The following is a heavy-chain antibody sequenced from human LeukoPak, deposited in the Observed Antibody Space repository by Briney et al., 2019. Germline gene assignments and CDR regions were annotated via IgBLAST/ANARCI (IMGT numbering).Heavy chain of an antibody. D-gene: IGHD2-2*02. CDR3: AKDLHIVVVPAAIDAFDI. J-gene: IGHJ3*02. Sequence: GGSLRLSCAASGFTFSSYSMNWVRQAPGKGLEWVSYISSSGNTIYYADSVKGRFTISRDNSKNTLYLQMNSLRAEDTAVYYCAKDLHIVVVPAAIDAFDIWGQGTMVTVSS. CDR1: GFTFSSYS. CDR2: ISSSGNTI. V-gene: IGHV3-48*01.